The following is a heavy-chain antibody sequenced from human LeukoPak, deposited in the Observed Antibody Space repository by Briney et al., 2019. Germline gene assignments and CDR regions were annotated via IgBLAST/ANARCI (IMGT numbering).Heavy chain of an antibody. Sequence: GGSLRLSCAASGFILSNLGMHWVRQAPGEGLEWVAAIWFDGTHEFYVDSVKGRFTIFRDNSKNTLYLQMNTLRAEDTAVYYCSKGADDYGDSDYEYWGNGTLVTVSS. CDR1: GFILSNLG. D-gene: IGHD4-17*01. V-gene: IGHV3-33*06. CDR3: SKGADDYGDSDYEY. CDR2: IWFDGTHE. J-gene: IGHJ4*01.